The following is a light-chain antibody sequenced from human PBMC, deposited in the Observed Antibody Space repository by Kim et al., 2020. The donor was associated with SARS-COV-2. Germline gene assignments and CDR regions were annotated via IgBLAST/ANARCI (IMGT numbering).Light chain of an antibody. CDR1: QGISNS. V-gene: IGKV1-27*01. J-gene: IGKJ1*01. CDR2: AAS. CDR3: QKYNAAPGT. Sequence: ASGGAGVTITCRGSQGISNSLAWYQQKPGKVPKVLIYAASAVQSGVPSRFSGIGSGTDFTLTISSLQPEDFATYYCQKYNAAPGTFGQGTKVDIK.